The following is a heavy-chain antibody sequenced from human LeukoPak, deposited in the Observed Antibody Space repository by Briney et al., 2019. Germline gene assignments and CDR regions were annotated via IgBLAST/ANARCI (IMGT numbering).Heavy chain of an antibody. V-gene: IGHV4-59*01. CDR1: GGSISNYY. CDR2: IYYSGNT. Sequence: SETLSLTCTVSGGSISNYYWTWVRQPPGKGLEWIGYIYYSGNTNYNPSLKSRVTISVDTSKNQFSLKLSSVTAADTAVYYCARGWGYYDYWGQGTLVTVSS. J-gene: IGHJ4*02. D-gene: IGHD1-26*01. CDR3: ARGWGYYDY.